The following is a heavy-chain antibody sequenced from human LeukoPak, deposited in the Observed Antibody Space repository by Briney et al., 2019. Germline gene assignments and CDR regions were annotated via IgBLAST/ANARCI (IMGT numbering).Heavy chain of an antibody. J-gene: IGHJ6*02. D-gene: IGHD3-22*01. CDR1: GFTVSSNY. CDR2: IYSGGST. CDR3: ARGSGGYYDSGRRYYYGMDV. Sequence: AGGSLRLSCAASGFTVSSNYMSWVRQAPGKGLEWVSVIYSGGSTYHADSVKGRFTISRDNSKNTLYLQMSSLRAEDTAVYYCARGSGGYYDSGRRYYYGMDVWGQGTTVTVSS. V-gene: IGHV3-66*01.